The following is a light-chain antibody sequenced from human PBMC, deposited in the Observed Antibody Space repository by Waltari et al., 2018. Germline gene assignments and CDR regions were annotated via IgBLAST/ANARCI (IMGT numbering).Light chain of an antibody. CDR1: QGISSY. CDR2: AAS. V-gene: IGKV1-9*01. CDR3: QQLNSYLT. J-gene: IGKJ5*01. Sequence: DIQLTQSPSFLSASVGDRVTITCRASQGISSYLAWYQQKPGKAPKLLIYAASTLQSGVPSRFSGSGSGTEFTLTSSSLQPEDFATDYCQQLNSYLTFGQGTRLEIK.